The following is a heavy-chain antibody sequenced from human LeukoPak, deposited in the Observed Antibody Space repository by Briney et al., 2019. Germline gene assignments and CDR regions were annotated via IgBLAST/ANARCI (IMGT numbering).Heavy chain of an antibody. V-gene: IGHV4-59*01. CDR3: AGGYGSSWSFDH. D-gene: IGHD2-2*01. CDR2: MHHSGSS. J-gene: IGHJ4*02. CDR1: GVSIRSYY. Sequence: PSETLSLTCTVSGVSIRSYYWNWVRQSPGRGLEWIGYMHHSGSSHYNPFLKSRVTISVDTSKNHFSLKLNSVTAADTALYYCAGGYGSSWSFDHWGQGTLVTVSS.